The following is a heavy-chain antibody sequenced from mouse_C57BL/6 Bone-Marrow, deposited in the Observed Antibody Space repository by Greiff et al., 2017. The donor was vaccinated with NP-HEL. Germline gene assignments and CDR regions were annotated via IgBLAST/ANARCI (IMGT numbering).Heavy chain of an antibody. CDR1: GYTFTSYW. CDR2: IDPSDSET. J-gene: IGHJ4*01. V-gene: IGHV1-52*01. CDR3: ARYRHYYAMDY. Sequence: QVQLQQPGAELVRPGSSVKLSCKASGYTFTSYWMHWVKQRPIQGLEWIVNIDPSDSETHYNQKFKDKATLTVDKSSSTAYMQLSSLTSEDSAVYYCARYRHYYAMDYWGQGTSVTVSS.